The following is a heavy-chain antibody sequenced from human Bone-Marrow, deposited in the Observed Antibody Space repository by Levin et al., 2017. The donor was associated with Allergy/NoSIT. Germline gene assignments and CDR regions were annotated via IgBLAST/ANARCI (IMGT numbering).Heavy chain of an antibody. CDR2: ISQAGNRV. D-gene: IGHD2-21*01. Sequence: PGGSLRLSCAASGFTFSSYDMHWVRQAPGKGLEWVAVISQAGNRVYYSDSVKGRFTISRDNSKNTLYLQINSLRAEDTAVYYCARPLTYALFTAACGYWGQGSLVTVSS. CDR3: ARPLTYALFTAACGY. J-gene: IGHJ4*02. V-gene: IGHV3-30-3*01. CDR1: GFTFSSYD.